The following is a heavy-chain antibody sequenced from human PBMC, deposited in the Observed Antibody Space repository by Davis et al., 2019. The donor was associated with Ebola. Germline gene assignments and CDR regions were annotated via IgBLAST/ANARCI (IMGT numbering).Heavy chain of an antibody. CDR1: GGSISSSSYY. J-gene: IGHJ4*02. CDR3: ARAARYYYDSSGYYGSYYFDY. D-gene: IGHD3-22*01. CDR2: IYYSGST. Sequence: SETLSLTCTVSGGSISSSSYYWGWIRQPPGKGLEWIGSIYYSGSTYYNPSLKSRVTISVDKSKNQFSLKLSSVTAADTAVYYCARAARYYYDSSGYYGSYYFDYWGQGTLVTVSS. V-gene: IGHV4-39*07.